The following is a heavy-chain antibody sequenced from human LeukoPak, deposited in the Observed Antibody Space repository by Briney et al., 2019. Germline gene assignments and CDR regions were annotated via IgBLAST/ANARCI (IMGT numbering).Heavy chain of an antibody. CDR3: AREMATPNDY. CDR2: IREDGSEK. CDR1: GFTFSSYW. D-gene: IGHD5-24*01. Sequence: GGSLRLSCAASGFTFSSYWMSWVRQAPGKGLQWVANIREDGSEKYYVDSVRGRFTISRDNAKNSLYLQMNSLRAEDTAVYYCAREMATPNDYWGQGTLVTVSS. J-gene: IGHJ4*02. V-gene: IGHV3-7*03.